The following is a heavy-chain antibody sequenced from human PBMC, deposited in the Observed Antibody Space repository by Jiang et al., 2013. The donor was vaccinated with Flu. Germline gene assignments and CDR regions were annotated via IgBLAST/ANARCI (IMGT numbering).Heavy chain of an antibody. V-gene: IGHV2-5*02. CDR2: IYWDDDK. J-gene: IGHJ4*02. CDR3: AHYGSGSYHEY. D-gene: IGHD3-10*01. CDR1: GFALNTSGVG. Sequence: PTQTLTLTCTFXGFALNTSGVGVGWIRQPPGKALEWLTLIYWDDDKRYSPSLKSRLTVTKDTSKNQVVLTMTNMDPVDTGTYYCAHYGSGSYHEYWGQGTLVTVSS.